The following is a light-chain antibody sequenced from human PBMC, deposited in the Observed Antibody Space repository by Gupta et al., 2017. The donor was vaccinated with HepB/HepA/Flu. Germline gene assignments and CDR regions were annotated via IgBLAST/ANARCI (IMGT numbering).Light chain of an antibody. V-gene: IGKV3-20*01. CDR1: QSVRSNY. J-gene: IGKJ3*01. Sequence: EIVLTQSPGTLSLSPGERATRSCWARQSVRSNYLAWYQQKPGQAPRLLIFGASSRATGIPDRFSGSGSGTEFTLIISRREPEDFAVYYCQQEGSSPFTFGHRTKVDIK. CDR2: GAS. CDR3: QQEGSSPFT.